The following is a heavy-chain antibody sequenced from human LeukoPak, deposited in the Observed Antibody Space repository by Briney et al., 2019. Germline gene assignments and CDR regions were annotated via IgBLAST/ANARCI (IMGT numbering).Heavy chain of an antibody. Sequence: SETLSLTCAVYGGSFSGYYWSWIRQPPGKGLEWIGEINPSGSTNYNPSLKSRVTISVDTSKNQFSLKLSSVTAADTAVYYCARGKAVTTFNWFDPWGQGTLVTVSS. CDR1: GGSFSGYY. V-gene: IGHV4-34*01. CDR2: INPSGST. CDR3: ARGKAVTTFNWFDP. D-gene: IGHD4-11*01. J-gene: IGHJ5*02.